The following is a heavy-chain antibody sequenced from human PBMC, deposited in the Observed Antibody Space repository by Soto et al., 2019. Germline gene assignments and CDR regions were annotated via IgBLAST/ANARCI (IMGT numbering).Heavy chain of an antibody. CDR3: ARYNLGGYERDAFDI. J-gene: IGHJ3*02. D-gene: IGHD5-12*01. V-gene: IGHV4-59*01. CDR2: IYYSGST. CDR1: GGSISSYY. Sequence: TLSLTCTVSGGSISSYYWSWIRPPPGKGLEWIGYIYYSGSTNYNPSLKSRVTISVDTSKNQFSLKLSSVTAADTAVYYCARYNLGGYERDAFDIWGQGTMVTVSS.